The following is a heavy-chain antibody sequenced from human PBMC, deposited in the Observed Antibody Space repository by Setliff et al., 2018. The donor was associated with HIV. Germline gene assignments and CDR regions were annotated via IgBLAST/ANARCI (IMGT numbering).Heavy chain of an antibody. CDR1: GGSISSYY. Sequence: SETLSLTCTVSGGSISSYYWSWIRQPPGKGLEWIGYIYYSGSSNYNPSLKSRVTISVDTSKNQFSLKLSSVTAADTAVYYCARPRRYSSGGYAYWGQGTLVTVSS. V-gene: IGHV4-59*12. J-gene: IGHJ4*02. D-gene: IGHD6-19*01. CDR3: ARPRRYSSGGYAY. CDR2: IYYSGSS.